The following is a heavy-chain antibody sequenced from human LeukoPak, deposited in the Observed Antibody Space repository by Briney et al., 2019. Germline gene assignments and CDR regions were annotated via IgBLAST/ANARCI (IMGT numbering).Heavy chain of an antibody. CDR1: GGSISSYY. CDR2: IYYSGST. J-gene: IGHJ6*03. CDR3: ARDKAARRIYYYYYMDV. Sequence: SETLSLTCTVSGGSISSYYWSWIRQPPGKGLEWIGYIYYSGSTNYNPSLKSRVTISVDTSKNQFSLKLSSVTAADTAVYYCARDKAARRIYYYYYMDVWGKGTTVTVSS. D-gene: IGHD6-6*01. V-gene: IGHV4-59*12.